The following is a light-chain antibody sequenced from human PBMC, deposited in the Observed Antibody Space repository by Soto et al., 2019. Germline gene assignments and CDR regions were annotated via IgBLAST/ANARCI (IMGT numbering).Light chain of an antibody. CDR2: AAS. J-gene: IGKJ1*01. CDR1: QSVGRNY. CDR3: QQYGTSPWA. Sequence: EIVLTQFPGTLSLSPGERATLSCRASQSVGRNYVAWYQQKPGQAPRVIIYAASNRASGIPDRFSGSGYGSDFTLTISRLEPEDFDVYYCQQYGTSPWAFGQGTKVEIK. V-gene: IGKV3-20*01.